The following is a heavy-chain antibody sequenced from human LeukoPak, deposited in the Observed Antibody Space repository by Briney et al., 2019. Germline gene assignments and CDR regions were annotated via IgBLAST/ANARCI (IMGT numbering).Heavy chain of an antibody. CDR1: GYTFTSCY. D-gene: IGHD3-22*01. J-gene: IGHJ4*02. V-gene: IGHV1-46*01. CDR3: ARGDATYYYDSSGYSGY. Sequence: ASVKVSCKASGYTFTSCYMHRVRQAPGQGLEWMGIINPSGGSTSYAQKFQGRVTMTRDTSTSTVYMELSSLRSEDTAVYYCARGDATYYYDSSGYSGYWGQGTLVTVSS. CDR2: INPSGGST.